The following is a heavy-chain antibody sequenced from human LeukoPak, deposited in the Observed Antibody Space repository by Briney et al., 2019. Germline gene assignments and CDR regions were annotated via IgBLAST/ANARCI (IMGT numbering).Heavy chain of an antibody. CDR3: AKDFDIVVVVAAPAFDY. D-gene: IGHD2-15*01. Sequence: PGGSLRLSCAASGFTFRDYDMTWIRQAPGKGLEWVSYISSSDTTMYNADSVKGRFTISRDNSENTLYLQMNSLRPEDTAVYYCAKDFDIVVVVAAPAFDYWGQGTLVTVSS. V-gene: IGHV3-11*04. J-gene: IGHJ4*02. CDR1: GFTFRDYD. CDR2: ISSSDTTM.